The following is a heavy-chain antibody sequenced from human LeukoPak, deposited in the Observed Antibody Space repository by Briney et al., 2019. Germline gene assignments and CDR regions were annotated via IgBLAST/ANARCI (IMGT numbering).Heavy chain of an antibody. CDR3: AKGSGSGYGSGPFDY. D-gene: IGHD3-10*01. Sequence: GGSLRLSCAASGFTFSNSGMSWVRQAPGKGLEWVSAISTDAGETHYADSVKGRFTISRDNSKNTVSLQMSSLRAEDTALNYCAKGSGSGYGSGPFDYWGQGTLVTVSS. V-gene: IGHV3-23*01. CDR1: GFTFSNSG. J-gene: IGHJ4*02. CDR2: ISTDAGET.